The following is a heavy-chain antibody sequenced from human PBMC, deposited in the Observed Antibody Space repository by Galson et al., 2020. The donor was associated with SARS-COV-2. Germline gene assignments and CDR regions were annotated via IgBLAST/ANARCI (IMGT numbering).Heavy chain of an antibody. Sequence: KIGESLKISCAASGFNFSDYYMSWIRQAPGKGLEWVSYISSSGSNKYYADSVKGRFNISRDNAKNSLYLKMNSPRAEDTAVYYCARDRIHDILTGYSPDAFDIWGQGTMVTVSS. CDR3: ARDRIHDILTGYSPDAFDI. CDR1: GFNFSDYY. V-gene: IGHV3-11*01. J-gene: IGHJ3*02. D-gene: IGHD3-9*01. CDR2: ISSSGSNK.